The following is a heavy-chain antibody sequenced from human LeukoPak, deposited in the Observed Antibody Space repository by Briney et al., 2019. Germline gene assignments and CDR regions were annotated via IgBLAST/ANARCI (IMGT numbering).Heavy chain of an antibody. V-gene: IGHV3-7*01. CDR1: GCTFSSYW. CDR3: ARDAGPYMDV. J-gene: IGHJ6*03. Sequence: GGSLRLSCAASGCTFSSYWTSWVRQAPGKGLEWVANIKQDGSEKYYVDSVKGRFTISRDNAKNSLYLQMNSLRAEDTAVYYCARDAGPYMDVWGKGTTVTVSS. CDR2: IKQDGSEK.